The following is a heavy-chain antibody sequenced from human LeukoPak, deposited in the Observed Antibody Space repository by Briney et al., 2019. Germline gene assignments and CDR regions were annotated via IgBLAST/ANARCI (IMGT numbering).Heavy chain of an antibody. CDR3: AKDSYSSSWYNYYYYYGMDV. CDR1: GFTFSSYG. V-gene: IGHV3-30*18. CDR2: ISYDGSNK. Sequence: PGRSLRPSCAASGFTFSSYGMHWVRQAPGKGLEWVAVISYDGSNKYYADSVKGRFTISRDNSKNTLYLQMNSLRAEDTAVYYCAKDSYSSSWYNYYYYYGMDVWGQGTTVTVSS. D-gene: IGHD6-13*01. J-gene: IGHJ6*02.